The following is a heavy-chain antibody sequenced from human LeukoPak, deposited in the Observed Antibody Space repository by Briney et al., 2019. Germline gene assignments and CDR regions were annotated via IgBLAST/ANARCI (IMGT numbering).Heavy chain of an antibody. CDR1: GFTFSSYE. CDR2: ISSSGSTI. D-gene: IGHD4-17*01. J-gene: IGHJ4*02. V-gene: IGHV3-48*03. Sequence: GGSLRLSCAASGFTFSSYEMNWVRQAPGKGLEWVSYISSSGSTICYADSVEGRFTISRDNAKNSLYLQMNSLRAEDTAVYYCARVFIGDYGDYQFDYWGQGTLVTVSS. CDR3: ARVFIGDYGDYQFDY.